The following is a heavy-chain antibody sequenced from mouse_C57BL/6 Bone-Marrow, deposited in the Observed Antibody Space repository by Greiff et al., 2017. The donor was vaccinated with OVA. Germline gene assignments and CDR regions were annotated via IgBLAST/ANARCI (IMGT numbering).Heavy chain of an antibody. CDR1: GFTFSDSG. CDR3: ATNYYDWFAY. D-gene: IGHD2-4*01. Sequence: EVQLVESGGGLVKPGGSLKLSCAASGFTFSDSGMHWVRQAPEKGLEWVAYISRGSSTIYYADTVKGRFTISRDNAKNTLFLQMTSLSSEDTAMYYCATNYYDWFAYWGQGTLVTVSA. CDR2: ISRGSSTI. J-gene: IGHJ3*01. V-gene: IGHV5-17*01.